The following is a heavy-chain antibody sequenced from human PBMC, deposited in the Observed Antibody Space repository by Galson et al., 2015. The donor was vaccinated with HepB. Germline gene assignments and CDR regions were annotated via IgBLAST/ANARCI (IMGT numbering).Heavy chain of an antibody. CDR1: GYTLTELS. D-gene: IGHD3-22*01. CDR2: FDPEDGET. J-gene: IGHJ5*02. Sequence: SVKVSCKVSGYTLTELSMHWVRQAPGKGLEWMGGFDPEDGETIYAQKFQGRVTMTEDTSTDTAYMELSSLRSEDTAVYYCARGSYDSSKLGWFDPWGQGTLVTVSS. CDR3: ARGSYDSSKLGWFDP. V-gene: IGHV1-24*01.